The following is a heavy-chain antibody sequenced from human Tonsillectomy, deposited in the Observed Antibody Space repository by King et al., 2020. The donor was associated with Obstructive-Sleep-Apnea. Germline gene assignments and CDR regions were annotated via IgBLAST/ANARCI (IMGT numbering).Heavy chain of an antibody. J-gene: IGHJ6*02. Sequence: QLVQSGAEVKKPGESLRISCKGSGYSFTTYWISWVRQVPGKGLEWMGRIDPSDSYTNYSPSFQGHVTISADKSISTSYLQGSSLKASDTAMYYCASSTFEGYYYYGMDVWGQGTTVTVSS. D-gene: IGHD3-3*02. CDR3: ASSTFEGYYYYGMDV. CDR2: IDPSDSYT. V-gene: IGHV5-10-1*03. CDR1: GYSFTTYW.